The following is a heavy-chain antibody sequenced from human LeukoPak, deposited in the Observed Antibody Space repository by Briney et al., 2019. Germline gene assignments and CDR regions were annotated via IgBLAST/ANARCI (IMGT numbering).Heavy chain of an antibody. V-gene: IGHV1-24*01. CDR2: FDPEDGET. CDR3: AKDPAPYYDIAY. D-gene: IGHD3-9*01. J-gene: IGHJ4*02. Sequence: ASVKVSCKVSGYTLTELSMHWVRQAPGKGLEWMGGFDPEDGETIYAQKFQGRVTMTEDTSTDTAYMELSSLRSEDTAVYYCAKDPAPYYDIAYWGQGTLVTVSS. CDR1: GYTLTELS.